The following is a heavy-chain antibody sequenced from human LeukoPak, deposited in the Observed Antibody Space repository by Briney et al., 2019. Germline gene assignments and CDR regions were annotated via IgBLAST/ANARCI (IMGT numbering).Heavy chain of an antibody. Sequence: GGSLRLSCAASGFTVSSNYMSWVRQAPGEGLEWVSVPYSGGSIYYADSVKGRFTISRDNSKNTLYLQMNSLRDEDTAVYYCARNYGSGSFYNCWGQGTLVTVPS. D-gene: IGHD3-10*01. CDR3: ARNYGSGSFYNC. CDR1: GFTVSSNY. J-gene: IGHJ4*02. V-gene: IGHV3-66*01. CDR2: PYSGGSI.